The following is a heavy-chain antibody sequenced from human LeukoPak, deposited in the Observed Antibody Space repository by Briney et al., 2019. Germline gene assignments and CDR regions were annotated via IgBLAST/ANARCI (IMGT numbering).Heavy chain of an antibody. CDR2: IDPASGGT. CDR3: ARFPRIAVPA. CDR1: GYTFTDYY. D-gene: IGHD6-19*01. J-gene: IGHJ5*02. Sequence: GASVKVSCKASGYTFTDYYMHWVRQAPGQGLEWMGWIDPASGGTKYAQKFQGRVTMTRDTSISTAYMELSRLRSDDTAVYYCARFPRIAVPAWGQGTLVTVSS. V-gene: IGHV1-2*02.